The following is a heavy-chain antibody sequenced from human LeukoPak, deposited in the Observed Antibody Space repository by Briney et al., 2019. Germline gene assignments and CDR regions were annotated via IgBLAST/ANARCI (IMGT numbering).Heavy chain of an antibody. J-gene: IGHJ4*02. CDR1: RFTFSSYW. D-gene: IGHD1-26*01. Sequence: GGSLRPSCAASRFTFSSYWMSWVRQAPGKGLEWVANIKEDGSEEYYVDSVKGRFTISRDNAKNSLYLQMNSLRAEDTAVYYCAKDPRRGVGFVGATFDYWGQGTLVSVSS. CDR2: IKEDGSEE. V-gene: IGHV3-7*01. CDR3: AKDPRRGVGFVGATFDY.